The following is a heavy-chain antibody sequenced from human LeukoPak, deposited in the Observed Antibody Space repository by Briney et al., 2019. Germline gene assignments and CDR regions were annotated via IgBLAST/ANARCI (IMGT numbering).Heavy chain of an antibody. Sequence: SETLSLTCTVSGGSISSSSYYWGWIRQPPGKGLEWIGSIYYSGSTYYNPSLKSRVTISVDTSKNQLSLKLSSVTAADTAVYYCARHVSRYDFWSGIVGDAFDIWGQGTMVTVSS. V-gene: IGHV4-39*01. J-gene: IGHJ3*02. CDR2: IYYSGST. CDR3: ARHVSRYDFWSGIVGDAFDI. CDR1: GGSISSSSYY. D-gene: IGHD3-3*01.